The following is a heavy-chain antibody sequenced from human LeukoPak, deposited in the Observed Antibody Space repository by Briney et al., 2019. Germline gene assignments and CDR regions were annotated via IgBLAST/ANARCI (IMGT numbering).Heavy chain of an antibody. J-gene: IGHJ4*02. Sequence: PGRSLRLSCAASGFTFSSYGMHGVRQAPGKGLEWVAVISYDGSNKYYADSVKGRFTISRDNSKNTLYLQMNSLRAEDTAVYYCAKGPGIAVAENYDDYWGQGTLVTVSS. CDR1: GFTFSSYG. CDR2: ISYDGSNK. V-gene: IGHV3-30*18. D-gene: IGHD6-19*01. CDR3: AKGPGIAVAENYDDY.